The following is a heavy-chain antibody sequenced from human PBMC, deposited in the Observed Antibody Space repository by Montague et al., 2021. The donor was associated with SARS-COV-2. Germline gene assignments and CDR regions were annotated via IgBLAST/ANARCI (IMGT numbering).Heavy chain of an antibody. V-gene: IGHV4-34*01. CDR2: ISQSGRT. Sequence: SETLSLTCTVYGGSFGDDHWSWIRQPPGKGLEWIGNISQSGRTNYNPSLKSRVTISVDTSKNQFSLKLTSVTAADTGLYFCARGHPSVSMIVVVFTSASYYFDYWGQGAQVTVSS. J-gene: IGHJ4*02. CDR3: ARGHPSVSMIVVVFTSASYYFDY. CDR1: GGSFGDDH. D-gene: IGHD3-22*01.